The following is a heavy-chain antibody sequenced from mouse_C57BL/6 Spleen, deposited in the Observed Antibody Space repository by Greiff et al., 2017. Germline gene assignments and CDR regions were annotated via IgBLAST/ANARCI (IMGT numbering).Heavy chain of an antibody. D-gene: IGHD1-1*01. CDR1: GYTFTSYW. V-gene: IGHV1-61*01. J-gene: IGHJ3*01. CDR3: ASHGALLRYPFAY. CDR2: IYPSDSET. Sequence: VKLQQPGAELVRPGSSVKLSCKASGYTFTSYWMDWVKQRPGQGLEWIGNIYPSDSETHYNQKFKDKATVTVDKSSSTAYMQLSSLTSEDSAVYYCASHGALLRYPFAYWGQGTLVTVSA.